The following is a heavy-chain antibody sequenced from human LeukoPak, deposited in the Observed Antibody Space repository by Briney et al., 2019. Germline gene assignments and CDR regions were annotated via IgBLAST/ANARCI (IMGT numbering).Heavy chain of an antibody. CDR3: ARSEAKPSYYYYYMDV. Sequence: ASVKVSCKASGYTFTSYYMHWVRQAPGQGLEWMGIINPSGGSTSYAQKFQGRVTMTRDTSTSTVYMELSSLRSEDTAVYYCARSEAKPSYYYYYMDVWGKGTTVTISS. V-gene: IGHV1-46*01. J-gene: IGHJ6*03. CDR2: INPSGGST. CDR1: GYTFTSYY.